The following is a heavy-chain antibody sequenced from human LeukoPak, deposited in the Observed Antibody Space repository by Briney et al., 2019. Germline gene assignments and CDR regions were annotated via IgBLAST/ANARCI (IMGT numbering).Heavy chain of an antibody. CDR3: AKDGRLGGVLFYYGMDL. V-gene: IGHV3-30*18. Sequence: TGGSLRLSCLPSGFIFCNYGMHWVRQAPGKGLEWVAVISYEGTNQYYADSVKGRFTISRDNSNDILYLQMNNLRAEDAAEYYCAKDGRLGGVLFYYGMDLRGQGTTVIVS. CDR1: GFIFCNYG. CDR2: ISYEGTNQ. D-gene: IGHD2-15*01. J-gene: IGHJ6*02.